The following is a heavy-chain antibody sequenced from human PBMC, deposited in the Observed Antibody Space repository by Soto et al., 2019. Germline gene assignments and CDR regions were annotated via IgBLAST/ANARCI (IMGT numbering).Heavy chain of an antibody. J-gene: IGHJ6*02. V-gene: IGHV1-58*01. CDR2: IDVGSANA. CDR1: GFTFSSSA. CDR3: AAVSSDYGDYGGEGYYYYYGMDV. D-gene: IGHD4-17*01. Sequence: ASVKVSCKTSGFTFSSSAVHWVRPARGHRLQWIGWIDVGSANANYAQMLQERVTITRDMSTSTAYMELSSLRSEDTAAYYCAAVSSDYGDYGGEGYYYYYGMDVWGQGTTVTVSS.